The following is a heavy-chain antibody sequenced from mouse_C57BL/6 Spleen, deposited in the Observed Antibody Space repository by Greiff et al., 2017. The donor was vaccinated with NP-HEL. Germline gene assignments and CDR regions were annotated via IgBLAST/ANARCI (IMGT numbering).Heavy chain of an antibody. Sequence: EVKVVESEGGLVQPGSSMKLSCTASGFTFSDYYMAWVRQVPEKGLEWVANINYDGSSTYYLDSLKSRFIISRDNAKNILYLQMSSLKSEDTATYYCARERVFRGFDYWGQGTTLTVSS. CDR3: ARERVFRGFDY. CDR1: GFTFSDYY. CDR2: INYDGSST. V-gene: IGHV5-16*01. J-gene: IGHJ2*01.